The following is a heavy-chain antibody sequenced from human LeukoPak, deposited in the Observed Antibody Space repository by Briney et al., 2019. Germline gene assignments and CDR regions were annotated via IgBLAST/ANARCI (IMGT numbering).Heavy chain of an antibody. CDR3: AREAIARLAYSLDY. J-gene: IGHJ4*02. Sequence: GGSLRLSCAASGFTFSSYAMHWVRQAPGKGLEYVSAISSNGGSTYYANSVKGRFTISRDNSKNTLYLQMGSLRAEDMAVYYCAREAIARLAYSLDYWGQGTLVTVSS. D-gene: IGHD2-21*01. V-gene: IGHV3-64*01. CDR2: ISSNGGST. CDR1: GFTFSSYA.